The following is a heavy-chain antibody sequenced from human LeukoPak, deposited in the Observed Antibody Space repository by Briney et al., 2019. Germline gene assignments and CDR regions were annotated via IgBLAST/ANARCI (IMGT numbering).Heavy chain of an antibody. CDR2: ISPSDGNT. D-gene: IGHD4-17*01. Sequence: GGSLRLSCAASGFTFSKYAMSWVRQAPGEGLEWVSAISPSDGNTFYAASVKGRFTISRDNSKNTLSLQMNSLRAEDTALYYCAKDSSVPYGITDWGQGTLVTVSS. V-gene: IGHV3-23*01. CDR3: AKDSSVPYGITD. J-gene: IGHJ4*02. CDR1: GFTFSKYA.